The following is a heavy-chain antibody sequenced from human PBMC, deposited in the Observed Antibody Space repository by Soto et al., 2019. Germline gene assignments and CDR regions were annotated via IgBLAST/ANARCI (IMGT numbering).Heavy chain of an antibody. J-gene: IGHJ6*02. D-gene: IGHD3-3*02. CDR2: IMPVFRRP. V-gene: IGHV1-69*13. CDR1: GGTFRTSA. Sequence: SSVKFSCKASGGTFRTSAISWVRQTPGQGLEWVGGIMPVFRRPKYAQNFQGRVTISADEPTSTAYMELSSLRSDDTAVYYCARDKDRPQLGGNYYYILDVWGQGTAVTVSS. CDR3: ARDKDRPQLGGNYYYILDV.